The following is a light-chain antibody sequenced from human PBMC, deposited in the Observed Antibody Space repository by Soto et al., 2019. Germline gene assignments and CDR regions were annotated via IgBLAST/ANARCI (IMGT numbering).Light chain of an antibody. CDR3: SSYTSISLYV. J-gene: IGLJ1*01. V-gene: IGLV2-14*01. CDR2: DVS. CDR1: SSDVGGYKY. Sequence: QSVLTQPASVSGCPGQSISICCTGASSDVGGYKYVSWYQQHPGKAPKLMIYDVSSRPSGVSNRFSGSKSGNTASLTISGLQAEDEAEYYCSSYTSISLYVFGTGTKVTVL.